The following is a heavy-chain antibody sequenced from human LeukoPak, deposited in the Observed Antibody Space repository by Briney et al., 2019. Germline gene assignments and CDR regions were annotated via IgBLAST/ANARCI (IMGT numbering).Heavy chain of an antibody. CDR1: GFTFSSYS. V-gene: IGHV3-21*01. J-gene: IGHJ3*02. Sequence: GGSLRLSCAASGFTFSSYSMNWLRQAPGKGLEWVSSISSSSSYIYYADSVKGRFTISRDNAKNSLYLQMNSLRAEDTAVYYCAREGDSSGFDAFDILGQGKMVTVSS. CDR2: ISSSSSYI. D-gene: IGHD3-22*01. CDR3: AREGDSSGFDAFDI.